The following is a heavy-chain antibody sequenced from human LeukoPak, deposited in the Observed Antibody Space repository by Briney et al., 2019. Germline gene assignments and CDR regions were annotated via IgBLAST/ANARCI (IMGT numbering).Heavy chain of an antibody. CDR2: IIPIFGIA. CDR1: GGTFSSYA. D-gene: IGHD3-22*01. Sequence: SVKVSCKASGGTFSSYAISWVRQAPGQGLEWVGRIIPIFGIANYAQKFQGRVPITADKSTSTAYMELSSLRSEDTAVYYCARDRASSGYHFSPNPFDYWGQGTLVTVSS. V-gene: IGHV1-69*04. CDR3: ARDRASSGYHFSPNPFDY. J-gene: IGHJ4*02.